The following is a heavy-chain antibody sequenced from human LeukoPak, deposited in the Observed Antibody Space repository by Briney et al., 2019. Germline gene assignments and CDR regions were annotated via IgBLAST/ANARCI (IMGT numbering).Heavy chain of an antibody. D-gene: IGHD4/OR15-4a*01. J-gene: IGHJ4*02. V-gene: IGHV3-23*01. CDR2: SGSGGDT. CDR3: AKARGATYGTYYFDY. Sequence: GGSLRLSCAASGFTFSSYAMNWARQAPGKGLEWASISGSGGDTYYADSVKGRFTISRDNSKNTLYLQMNSLRAEDTAVYYCAKARGATYGTYYFDYWGQGTLVTVSS. CDR1: GFTFSSYA.